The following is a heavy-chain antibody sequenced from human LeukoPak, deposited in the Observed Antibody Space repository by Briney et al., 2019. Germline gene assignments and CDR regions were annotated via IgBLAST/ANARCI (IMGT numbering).Heavy chain of an antibody. CDR3: ARLSSVEGMFDY. Sequence: SETLSLTCTVSGGSINSYHWSWIRQPPGKGLEWIGYIYYSGSTNYNPSLKSRLTISVDTSKNQFSLRLSSVTAADTAVYYCARLSSVEGMFDYWGQGTLVTVSS. J-gene: IGHJ4*02. CDR1: GGSINSYH. CDR2: IYYSGST. V-gene: IGHV4-59*08. D-gene: IGHD2-15*01.